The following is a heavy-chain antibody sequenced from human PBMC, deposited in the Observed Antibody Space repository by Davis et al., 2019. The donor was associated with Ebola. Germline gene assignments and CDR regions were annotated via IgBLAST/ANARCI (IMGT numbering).Heavy chain of an antibody. CDR3: ARTSCSSTSCYSNFDY. D-gene: IGHD2-2*02. CDR1: GFTFSSYA. CDR2: ISYDGSNK. J-gene: IGHJ4*02. Sequence: PGGSLRLSCAASGFTFSSYAMHWVRQAPGKGLEWVAVISYDGSNKYYADSVKGRFTISRDNSKNTLYLQMNSLRAGDTAVYYCARTSCSSTSCYSNFDYWGQGTLVTVSS. V-gene: IGHV3-30-3*01.